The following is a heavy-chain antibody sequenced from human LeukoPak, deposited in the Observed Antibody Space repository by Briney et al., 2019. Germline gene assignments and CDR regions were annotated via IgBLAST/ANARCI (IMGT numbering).Heavy chain of an antibody. J-gene: IGHJ5*02. CDR2: IIPIFGTA. Sequence: GASVKVSCKASGGTFSSYAISWVRQAPGQGLEWMGGIIPIFGTANYAQKFQGRVTITADESTSTAYMELSSLRSEDTAVYYCAKARDGYNFGWFDPWGQGTLVTVSS. D-gene: IGHD5-24*01. CDR3: AKARDGYNFGWFDP. CDR1: GGTFSSYA. V-gene: IGHV1-69*13.